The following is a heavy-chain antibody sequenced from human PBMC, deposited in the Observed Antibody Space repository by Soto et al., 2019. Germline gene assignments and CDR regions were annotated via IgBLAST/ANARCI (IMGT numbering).Heavy chain of an antibody. D-gene: IGHD2-21*01. CDR2: IIPILGIA. J-gene: IGHJ5*02. CDR1: GGTFSSYT. Sequence: QVQLVQSGAEVKKPGSSVKVSCKASGGTFSSYTISWVRQAPGQGLEWMGRIIPILGIANYAQKFQGRVTITADKSTSTAYMELSSLRSEDTAVYYCARDTVPWEHIVVVFDPWGQGTLVTVSS. CDR3: ARDTVPWEHIVVVFDP. V-gene: IGHV1-69*08.